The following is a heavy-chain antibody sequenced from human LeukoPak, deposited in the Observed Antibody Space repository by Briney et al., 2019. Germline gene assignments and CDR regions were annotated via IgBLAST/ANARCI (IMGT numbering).Heavy chain of an antibody. Sequence: PGGSLRLSCAASGFTFDDYAMHWVREAPGKGLEWVSGISWNTGSIGYADSVKGRFTISRDNAKHSLYLQMNSLRAEDMAFYYCAKGYYDSSGYYFFDHWGQGTLVTVSS. CDR2: ISWNTGSI. J-gene: IGHJ4*02. V-gene: IGHV3-9*03. D-gene: IGHD3-22*01. CDR3: AKGYYDSSGYYFFDH. CDR1: GFTFDDYA.